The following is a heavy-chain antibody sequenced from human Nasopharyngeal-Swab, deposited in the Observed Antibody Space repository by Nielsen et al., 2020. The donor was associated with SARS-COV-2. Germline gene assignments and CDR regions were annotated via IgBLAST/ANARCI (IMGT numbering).Heavy chain of an antibody. CDR1: GFTFNNYG. D-gene: IGHD3-3*01. CDR2: ISGSGGGT. CDR3: ARDGLDYDFWSAYFMDV. J-gene: IGHJ6*02. Sequence: GGSLRLSCAASGFTFNNYGMSWVCQAPRKGLEWVSSISGSGGGTQYADSVKGRFTISRDNSKNTLLLQMNSLRAEDTAVYYCARDGLDYDFWSAYFMDVWGQGTTVTVSS. V-gene: IGHV3-23*01.